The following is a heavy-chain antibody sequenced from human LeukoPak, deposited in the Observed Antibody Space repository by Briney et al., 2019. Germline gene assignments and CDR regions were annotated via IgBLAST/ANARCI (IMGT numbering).Heavy chain of an antibody. D-gene: IGHD6-19*01. CDR1: GGSISSYY. J-gene: IGHJ6*03. CDR2: IYYSGST. V-gene: IGHV4-59*12. Sequence: PSETPSLTCTVSGGSISSYYWSWIRQPPGKGLEWIGYIYYSGSTNYNPSLKSRIAMSFDTSRNQFSLRLTSVTAADTAVYFCARGGIAVPGYYYFYYMDVWGKGTTVTVSS. CDR3: ARGGIAVPGYYYFYYMDV.